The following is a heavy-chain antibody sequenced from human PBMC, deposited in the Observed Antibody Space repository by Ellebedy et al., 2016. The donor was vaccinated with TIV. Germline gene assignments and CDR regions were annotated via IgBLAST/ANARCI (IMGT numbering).Heavy chain of an antibody. V-gene: IGHV3-48*02. D-gene: IGHD1-26*01. Sequence: PGGSLRLSCAASGFTFRSYGMYWVRQAPGKGLEWISFISGGSSIIYYADSVKGRFTISRDNAKNSVYLQINSLKDEDTAVYYCARDDKRGERRHRWFFDLWGRGTLVTVSS. J-gene: IGHJ2*01. CDR2: ISGGSSII. CDR1: GFTFRSYG. CDR3: ARDDKRGERRHRWFFDL.